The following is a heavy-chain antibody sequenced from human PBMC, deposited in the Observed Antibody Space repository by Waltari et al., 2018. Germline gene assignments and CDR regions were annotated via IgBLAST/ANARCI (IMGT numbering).Heavy chain of an antibody. CDR2: VYQGGDT. V-gene: IGHV4-38-2*01. CDR3: MRQVLGYCTSAACRRLES. Sequence: QVQLQESAPGLVKPSETLSLTCDVSIDAINRGFYCGGSRQPPWKGLGCIANVYQGGDTLYNPSLKSRVSISMDTSKNQFSLKLNSVTAADTAVYYCMRQVLGYCTSAACRRLESWGQGTLVTVSS. CDR1: IDAINRGFY. D-gene: IGHD2-2*03. J-gene: IGHJ4*02.